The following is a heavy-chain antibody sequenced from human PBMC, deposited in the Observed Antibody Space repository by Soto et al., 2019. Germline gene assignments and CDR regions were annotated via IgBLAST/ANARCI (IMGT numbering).Heavy chain of an antibody. CDR1: GSDITTYY. CDR3: ARCPIDHNWFDP. Sequence: PSETLSLTCTVSGSDITTYYWSWLRQSPGKGLEWIGHFYDTGSTTYNPSLKSRVTISVDTSNKQFSLRLTSVTAADTALYYCARCPIDHNWFDPWGQGTLVTVSS. V-gene: IGHV4-59*01. D-gene: IGHD3-9*01. J-gene: IGHJ5*02. CDR2: FYDTGST.